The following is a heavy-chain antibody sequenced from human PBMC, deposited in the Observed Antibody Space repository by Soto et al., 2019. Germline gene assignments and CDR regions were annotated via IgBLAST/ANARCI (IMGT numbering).Heavy chain of an antibody. CDR1: GFTFSSYG. CDR3: ARPMLVTAFDY. D-gene: IGHD6-13*01. V-gene: IGHV3-7*01. J-gene: IGHJ4*02. CDR2: IKQDGSEK. Sequence: GGSLRLSCAASGFTFSSYGMSWVRQAPGKGLEWGANIKQDGSEKCNVDSVKGRFTITRDNAKHSLYLQMTSLRADDTDVYYCARPMLVTAFDYWGQGTLVTVSS.